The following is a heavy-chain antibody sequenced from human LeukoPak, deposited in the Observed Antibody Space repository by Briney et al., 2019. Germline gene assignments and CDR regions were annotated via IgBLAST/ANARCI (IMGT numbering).Heavy chain of an antibody. Sequence: PSETLSLTCTVSGGSISSSSYYWGWIRQPPGKGLEWIGSIYYSGSTYYYPSLKSRVTISVDTSKNQFSLKLSPVTAADTAVYYCASLYYDILTGVDYWGQGTLVTVSS. V-gene: IGHV4-39*01. CDR2: IYYSGST. J-gene: IGHJ4*02. CDR1: GGSISSSSYY. CDR3: ASLYYDILTGVDY. D-gene: IGHD3-9*01.